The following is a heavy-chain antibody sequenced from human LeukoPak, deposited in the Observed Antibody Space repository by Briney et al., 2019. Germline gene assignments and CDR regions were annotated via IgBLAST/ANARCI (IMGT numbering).Heavy chain of an antibody. CDR1: GGSISSYY. CDR3: ARLLAGTPYYYYYYMDV. V-gene: IGHV4-59*01. Sequence: SETLSLTCTVSGGSISSYYWSWIRPPPGKGLEWIGYIYYSGSTNYNPSLKSRVTISVDMSKNQFSLKLSSVTAADTAVYYCARLLAGTPYYYYYYMDVWGKGTTVTVSS. CDR2: IYYSGST. D-gene: IGHD6-13*01. J-gene: IGHJ6*03.